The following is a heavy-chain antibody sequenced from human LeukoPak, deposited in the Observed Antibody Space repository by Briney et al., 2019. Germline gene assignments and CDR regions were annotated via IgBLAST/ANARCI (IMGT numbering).Heavy chain of an antibody. J-gene: IGHJ5*02. CDR2: INWNGGST. CDR3: TRGRGPNWFDP. Sequence: GGSLRLSCAASGFTFDDYGMSWVRQAPGKGLEWVSGINWNGGSTGYADSVKGRFTISRDDSKNTAYLQMNSLKTEDTAVYYCTRGRGPNWFDPWGQGTLVTVSS. CDR1: GFTFDDYG. V-gene: IGHV3-20*04.